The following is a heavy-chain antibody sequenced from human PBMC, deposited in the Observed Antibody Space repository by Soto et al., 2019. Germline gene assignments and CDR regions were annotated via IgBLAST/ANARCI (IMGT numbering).Heavy chain of an antibody. J-gene: IGHJ4*02. CDR3: ARESRYYYDSSGGRYFDY. V-gene: IGHV3-30-3*01. Sequence: PGGSLRLSCAASGVTFSSYAMHWVRQAPGKGLEWVAVISYDGSNKYYADSVKGRFTISRDNSKNTLYLQMNSPRAEDTAVYYCARESRYYYDSSGGRYFDYWGQGTLVTVSS. CDR1: GVTFSSYA. D-gene: IGHD3-22*01. CDR2: ISYDGSNK.